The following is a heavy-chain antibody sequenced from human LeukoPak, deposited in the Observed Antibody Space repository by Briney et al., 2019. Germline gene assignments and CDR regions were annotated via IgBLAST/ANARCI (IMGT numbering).Heavy chain of an antibody. Sequence: GGSLRLSCAALGFTFSSYSMQWVRQTPGKGLEWVGIMSNSGENTFYGEAVKGRFTISRDNSQNTLYLQMNSLRPEDTAVYYCAKGGASVTRYVDYWGQGTLVTVSS. CDR1: GFTFSSYS. J-gene: IGHJ4*02. CDR2: MSNSGENT. V-gene: IGHV3-30*18. CDR3: AKGGASVTRYVDY. D-gene: IGHD4-17*01.